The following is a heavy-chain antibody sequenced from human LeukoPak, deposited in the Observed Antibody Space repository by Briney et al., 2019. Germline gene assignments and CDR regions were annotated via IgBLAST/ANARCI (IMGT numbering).Heavy chain of an antibody. J-gene: IGHJ4*02. D-gene: IGHD6-13*01. CDR2: ISSSGSTI. CDR3: ARSSSWYGDDY. Sequence: GSLRLSCAASGFTFSSYEMNWVRQAPGKGLEWVSYISSSGSTIYYADSVKGRFTISRDNAKNSLYLQMNSLRAEDTAVYYCARSSSWYGDDYWGQGTLVTVSS. CDR1: GFTFSSYE. V-gene: IGHV3-48*03.